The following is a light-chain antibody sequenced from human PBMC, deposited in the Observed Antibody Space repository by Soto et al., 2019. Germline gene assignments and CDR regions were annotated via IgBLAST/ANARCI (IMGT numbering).Light chain of an antibody. J-gene: IGKJ4*01. CDR2: AAS. CDR1: QDISSW. Sequence: DIHMTQSPSSVSASVGDSVIITCRASQDISSWVAWYQQKPGKAPILLISAASSLESGVPRRFSGSGSGTDFTLIISSLQPEDFATYFCQQGDSFPFTFGGGTKVEIK. V-gene: IGKV1-12*01. CDR3: QQGDSFPFT.